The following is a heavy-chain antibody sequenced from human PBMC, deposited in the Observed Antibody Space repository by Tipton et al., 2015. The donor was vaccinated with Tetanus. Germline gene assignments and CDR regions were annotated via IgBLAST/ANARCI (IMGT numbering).Heavy chain of an antibody. CDR1: GFTFSNYA. V-gene: IGHV3-23*01. J-gene: IGHJ5*02. Sequence: SLRLSCAASGFTFSNYAMAWVRQAPGKGLEWVSGISVRGSHTYYADPVKGRFSISRDNSKNTVYLQMNSLRDEETAVYYCAKDPASRGWFDPWGQGTLVSVSS. CDR2: ISVRGSHT. CDR3: AKDPASRGWFDP.